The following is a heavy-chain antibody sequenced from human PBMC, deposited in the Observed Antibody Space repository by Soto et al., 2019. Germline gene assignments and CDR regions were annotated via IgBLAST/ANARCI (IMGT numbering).Heavy chain of an antibody. CDR2: IYNSGST. CDR1: GGSISSSNFF. D-gene: IGHD2-2*01. CDR3: ARIVVVPAAPQGEWFDP. V-gene: IGHV4-39*01. Sequence: SETLSLTCTVSGGSISSSNFFWGWIRQPPGKGLEWIGSIYNSGSTDYKPSLKSRVTISVDTSKNQFSLKLNSVTAADTAVYYCARIVVVPAAPQGEWFDPWGQGTLVTVSS. J-gene: IGHJ5*02.